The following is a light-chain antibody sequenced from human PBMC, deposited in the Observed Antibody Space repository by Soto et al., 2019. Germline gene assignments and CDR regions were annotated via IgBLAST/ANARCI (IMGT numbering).Light chain of an antibody. CDR2: NNN. CDR3: AAWDDRLNGVI. Sequence: QSVLTQPPSASGTPGQRVTISCSGSSSNIGSKTVNWYQQVPGTPTKLLIYNNNQRPSGVPDRFSGSKSGTSASLAISGLQSEEEGDEYCAAWDDRLNGVIFGGGTKVTVL. CDR1: SSNIGSKT. J-gene: IGLJ2*01. V-gene: IGLV1-44*01.